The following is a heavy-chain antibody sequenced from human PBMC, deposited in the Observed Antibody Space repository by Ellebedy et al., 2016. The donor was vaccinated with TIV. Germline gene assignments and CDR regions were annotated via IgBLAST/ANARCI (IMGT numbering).Heavy chain of an antibody. V-gene: IGHV3-33*01. CDR2: MWYDGANK. J-gene: IGHJ4*02. CDR3: ARDVVSAY. Sequence: GESLKISCATSGFTFSSYVMHWVRQAPGKGLEWVAVMWYDGANKYYADSVKGRFTISRDSAKNSLNLQMNSLRAEDTAVYYCARDVVSAYWGQGTLVTVSS. D-gene: IGHD4-23*01. CDR1: GFTFSSYV.